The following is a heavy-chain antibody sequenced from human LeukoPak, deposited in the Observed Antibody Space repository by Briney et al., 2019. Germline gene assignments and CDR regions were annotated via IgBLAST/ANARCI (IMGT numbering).Heavy chain of an antibody. CDR2: ISSRGTT. Sequence: GGSLRLSCAGSGFNFIDYNMNWVRQAPGKGLEWISYISSRGTTYYADSVKGRFTISRDNARNSLYLQGDSLTAADTAVYYCTRGVPATISGWYFDLWGQGTLVTVSS. CDR1: GFNFIDYN. V-gene: IGHV3-69-1*01. D-gene: IGHD3-9*01. J-gene: IGHJ2*01. CDR3: TRGVPATISGWYFDL.